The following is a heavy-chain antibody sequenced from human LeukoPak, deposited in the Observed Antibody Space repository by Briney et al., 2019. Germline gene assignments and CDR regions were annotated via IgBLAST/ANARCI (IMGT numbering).Heavy chain of an antibody. D-gene: IGHD6-19*01. Sequence: GASVKVSCKASGYTLTSYGISWVRQAPGQGLEWMGWISAYNGNTNYAQKLQGRVTMTTDTSTSTAYMELRSLRSDDTAVYYCARSIAVATRDAFDIWGQGTMVTVSS. CDR1: GYTLTSYG. J-gene: IGHJ3*02. CDR3: ARSIAVATRDAFDI. CDR2: ISAYNGNT. V-gene: IGHV1-18*01.